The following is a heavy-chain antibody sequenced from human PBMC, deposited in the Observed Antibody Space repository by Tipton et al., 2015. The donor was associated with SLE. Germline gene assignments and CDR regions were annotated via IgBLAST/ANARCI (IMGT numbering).Heavy chain of an antibody. CDR1: GDSISSSSYY. CDR3: ARGGLTYGYYYYMDV. J-gene: IGHJ6*03. CDR2: IHYSGST. Sequence: TLSLTCTVSGDSISSSSYYWSWIRQPPGKGLEWIGNIHYSGSTNYNPSLKSRVTISVDTSKNQFSLKLSSVTAAGTAVYYCARGGLTYGYYYYMDVWGKGTTVTVSS. D-gene: IGHD4-17*01. V-gene: IGHV4-61*05.